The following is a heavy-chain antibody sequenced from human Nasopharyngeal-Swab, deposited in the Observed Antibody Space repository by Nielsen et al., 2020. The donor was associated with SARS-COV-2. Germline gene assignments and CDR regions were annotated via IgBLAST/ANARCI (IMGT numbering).Heavy chain of an antibody. J-gene: IGHJ6*03. D-gene: IGHD3-22*01. CDR3: ARERKNYYDSSGYYLEFYYYMDV. CDR2: ISSSSSYI. Sequence: GGSLRLSCAASGFTFSSYSMNWVRQAPGKGLEWVSSISSSSSYIYYADSVKGRFTISRDNAKNSLYLQMNSLRAEDTAVYYCARERKNYYDSSGYYLEFYYYMDVWGKGTTVTVSS. CDR1: GFTFSSYS. V-gene: IGHV3-21*01.